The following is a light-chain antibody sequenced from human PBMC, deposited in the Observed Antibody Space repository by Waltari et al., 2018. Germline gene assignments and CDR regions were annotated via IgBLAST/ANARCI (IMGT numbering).Light chain of an antibody. CDR2: DVS. CDR1: FSDVGAYDY. CDR3: SSYTTRGTWV. Sequence: QSALTQPASVSGSPGQSITFSCTGAFSDVGAYDYVSWYQQLPGKAPKLLIYDVSHRPSGVSDRPSGSTSGTTASLTISGLQPEDEADYYCSSYTTRGTWVFGGGTKLTVL. V-gene: IGLV2-14*03. J-gene: IGLJ3*02.